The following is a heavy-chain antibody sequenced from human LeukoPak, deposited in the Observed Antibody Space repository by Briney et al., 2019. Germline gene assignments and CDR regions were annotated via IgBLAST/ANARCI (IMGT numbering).Heavy chain of an antibody. D-gene: IGHD3-3*02. Sequence: ASVKVCCKASGFTFNGYYMHWVRQAPGQGLEWMGWVNHISGGTNYAQKFQGRVTITRDTSNTTAYMELSGLRYDDTAVYYCARHFWKSDKGGYWGPGTLVTVSS. CDR2: VNHISGGT. CDR1: GFTFNGYY. J-gene: IGHJ4*02. CDR3: ARHFWKSDKGGY. V-gene: IGHV1-2*02.